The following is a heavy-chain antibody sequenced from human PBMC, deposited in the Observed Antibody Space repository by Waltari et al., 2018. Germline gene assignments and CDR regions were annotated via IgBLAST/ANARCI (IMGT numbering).Heavy chain of an antibody. CDR2: INPSGGST. V-gene: IGHV1-46*01. Sequence: QVQLLQSGAEVKKPGASVKISCKRSESTFTSSYIHWVRQAPGQGLEWMGIINPSGGSTIYAQKFQGRVTMTRDTSTSTVYMELSSLRSEDTAVYYCALDTGALWMDVWGQGTTVTVSS. D-gene: IGHD2-21*01. CDR1: ESTFTSSY. CDR3: ALDTGALWMDV. J-gene: IGHJ6*02.